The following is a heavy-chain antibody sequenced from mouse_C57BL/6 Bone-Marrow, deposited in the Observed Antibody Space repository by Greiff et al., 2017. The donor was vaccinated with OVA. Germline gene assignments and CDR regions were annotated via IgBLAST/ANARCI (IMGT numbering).Heavy chain of an antibody. CDR2: IWSGGST. CDR1: GFSLTSYG. CDR3: ALLYWYFDV. Sequence: VKLMESGPGLVQPSQSLSITCTVSGFSLTSYGVHWVRQSPGKGLEWLGVIWSGGSTDYNAAFISRLSISKDNSKSQVFFKMNSLQADDTAIYSCALLYWYFDVWGTGTTVTVSS. J-gene: IGHJ1*03. D-gene: IGHD2-1*01. V-gene: IGHV2-2*01.